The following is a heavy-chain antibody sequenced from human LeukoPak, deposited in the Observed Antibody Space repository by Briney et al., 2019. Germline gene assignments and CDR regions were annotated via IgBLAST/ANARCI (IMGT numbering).Heavy chain of an antibody. CDR1: GYTFTSYG. Sequence: EATVKVSCTASGYTFTSYGMSWVRQAPGQGLEWMGWINAYNGNTNYAQKLQGRVTMTTDTSTSTAYMELRSLRSDDTAVYYGARVYSGSYEYFDYWGQGTLVTVSS. J-gene: IGHJ4*02. CDR3: ARVYSGSYEYFDY. V-gene: IGHV1-18*01. CDR2: INAYNGNT. D-gene: IGHD1-26*01.